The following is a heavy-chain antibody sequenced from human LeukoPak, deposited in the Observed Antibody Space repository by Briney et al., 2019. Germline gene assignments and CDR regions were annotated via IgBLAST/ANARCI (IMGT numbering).Heavy chain of an antibody. Sequence: SETLSLTCSVSGGSISSYYWSWIRQPPGKRLEWIEYIYTSGSTNYNPSLKSRVTISVDTSKNQFSLKLSSVTAADTAVYYCARSWGGEFFNFWGQGALVTVSS. CDR3: ARSWGGEFFNF. J-gene: IGHJ4*02. CDR1: GGSISSYY. V-gene: IGHV4-4*09. CDR2: IYTSGST. D-gene: IGHD3-10*01.